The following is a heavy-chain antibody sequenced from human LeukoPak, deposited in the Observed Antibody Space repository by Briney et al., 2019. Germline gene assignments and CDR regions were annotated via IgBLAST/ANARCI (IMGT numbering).Heavy chain of an antibody. J-gene: IGHJ4*02. D-gene: IGHD1-26*01. CDR3: ARTTPDGSADF. CDR1: GGAISSYY. CDR2: IHGSGTT. Sequence: PSETLSLTCTVSGGAISSYYWSWIRQSPGKGLEWIAYIHGSGTTNYNPSLKSRVTISVDTPKSQFSLNLSSVTAADTAAYYCARTTPDGSADFWGQGTLVTVYS. V-gene: IGHV4-59*08.